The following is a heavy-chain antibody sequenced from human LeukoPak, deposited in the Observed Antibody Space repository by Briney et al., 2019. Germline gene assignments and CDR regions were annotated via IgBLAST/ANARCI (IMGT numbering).Heavy chain of an antibody. CDR3: ASSYSSSWNYYYYMDV. Sequence: PGRSLRLSCAASGFTFSSYAMHWVRQAPGKGLEWVAVISYDGSNKYYADSVKGRFTISRDNSKNTLYLQVNSLRAEDTAVYYCASSYSSSWNYYYYMDVWGKGTTVTVSS. CDR1: GFTFSSYA. CDR2: ISYDGSNK. J-gene: IGHJ6*03. V-gene: IGHV3-30*01. D-gene: IGHD6-13*01.